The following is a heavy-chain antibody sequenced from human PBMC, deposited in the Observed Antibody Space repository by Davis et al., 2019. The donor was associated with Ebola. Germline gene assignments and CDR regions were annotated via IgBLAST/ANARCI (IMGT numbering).Heavy chain of an antibody. D-gene: IGHD4-23*01. Sequence: PSETLSLTCTVSGGSVSSGGYYWSWIRQPPGKRLEWIGYIYYSGSTHYNPALKSRITITVDTSKYQFCLKLSSVTAADTAVYYCAREAVAWQYYFDYWGQGTLVTVSS. CDR3: AREAVAWQYYFDY. J-gene: IGHJ4*02. CDR2: IYYSGST. V-gene: IGHV4-61*08. CDR1: GGSVSSGGYY.